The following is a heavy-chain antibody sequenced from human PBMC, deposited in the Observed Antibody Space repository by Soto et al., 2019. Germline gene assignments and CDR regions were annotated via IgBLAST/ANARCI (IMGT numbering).Heavy chain of an antibody. V-gene: IGHV3-48*03. Sequence: GGSLRLSCAASGFTFSSYEMNWVRQAPGKGLEWVSYISSSGITIEYADSGKGRITISRDNAKNSLYLQMNSLGDEDMSVYYCARGVAGELQPLFDYWGQGTLVTVSS. J-gene: IGHJ4*02. D-gene: IGHD1-26*01. CDR3: ARGVAGELQPLFDY. CDR2: ISSSGITI. CDR1: GFTFSSYE.